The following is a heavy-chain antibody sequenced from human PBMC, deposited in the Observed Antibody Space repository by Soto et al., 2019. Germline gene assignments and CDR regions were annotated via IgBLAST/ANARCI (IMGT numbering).Heavy chain of an antibody. V-gene: IGHV3-23*01. CDR2: ISGSGDST. CDR1: GFSFSRYA. J-gene: IGHJ6*02. Sequence: PGGSLRLSCAASGFSFSRYAMTWVRQAPGKGLDWVSAISGSGDSTYYADSVKGRFTISRDNSKNTLFLQMNSLRGEDTAVYYCAKDLKGSGSLPMYYYGMALWGQGTTVTVSS. CDR3: AKDLKGSGSLPMYYYGMAL. D-gene: IGHD3-10*01.